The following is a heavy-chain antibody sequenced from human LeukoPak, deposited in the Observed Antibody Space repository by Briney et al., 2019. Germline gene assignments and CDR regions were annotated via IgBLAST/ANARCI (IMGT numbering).Heavy chain of an antibody. CDR3: ARAQRGYSYGLTHSDAFDI. J-gene: IGHJ3*02. V-gene: IGHV4-61*01. CDR1: GGSVSSGSYY. Sequence: SETLSLTCTVSGGSVSSGSYYRSWIRQPPGKGLEWIGYIYYSGSTNYNPSLKSRVTISVDTSKNQFSLKLSSVTAADTAVYYCARAQRGYSYGLTHSDAFDIWGQGTMVTVSS. D-gene: IGHD5-18*01. CDR2: IYYSGST.